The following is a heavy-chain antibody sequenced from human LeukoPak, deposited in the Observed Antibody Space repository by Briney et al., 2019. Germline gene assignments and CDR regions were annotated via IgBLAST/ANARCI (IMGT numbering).Heavy chain of an antibody. J-gene: IGHJ4*02. CDR3: ARSRCSGGSCYGLDY. CDR1: GFTFSSYS. CDR2: ISYDGSDK. Sequence: GGSLRLSCAASGFTFSSYSMNWVRQAPGKGLEWVAVISYDGSDKYYADSVKGRFTISRDNSKNTLYLQMNSLRAEDTAVYYCARSRCSGGSCYGLDYWGLGTLVTVSS. D-gene: IGHD2-15*01. V-gene: IGHV3-30*03.